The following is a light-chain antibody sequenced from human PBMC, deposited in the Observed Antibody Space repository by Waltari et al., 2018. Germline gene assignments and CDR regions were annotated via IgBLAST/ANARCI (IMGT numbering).Light chain of an antibody. Sequence: QSALSQPASVSGSPGQSITISCTGTSSDVGAYKYVSWYQHHPGRAPKLILFDVSELPSGISNRFSGSKSGKTASLTISGLQTEDEADYYCSSYTSTTTLVFGGGTKVTVL. V-gene: IGLV2-14*03. CDR1: SSDVGAYKY. CDR2: DVS. J-gene: IGLJ2*01. CDR3: SSYTSTTTLV.